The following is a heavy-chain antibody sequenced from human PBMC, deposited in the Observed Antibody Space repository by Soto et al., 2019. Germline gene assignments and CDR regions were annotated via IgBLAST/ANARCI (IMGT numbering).Heavy chain of an antibody. CDR1: VFTFSKYS. CDR2: ISSRSTYI. V-gene: IGHV3-21*01. J-gene: IGHJ6*02. D-gene: IGHD6-13*01. Sequence: WWSLTLSCSASVFTFSKYSVNWFRQAPGKGLEWVSSISSRSTYIFYADSVKGRFTISRDNAKNSLYLQMNSLRAEDTGVYYCARPRLPAAGDYYYYYGMDVWGQGTTVTVSS. CDR3: ARPRLPAAGDYYYYYGMDV.